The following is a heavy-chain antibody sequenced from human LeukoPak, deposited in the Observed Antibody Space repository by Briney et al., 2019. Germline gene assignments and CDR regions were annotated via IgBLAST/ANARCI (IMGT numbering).Heavy chain of an antibody. CDR2: ISGSGGST. Sequence: GGSLRLSCAASGFTFSSYAMSWVRQAPGKGLEWVSAISGSGGSTYYADSVKGRFTISRDNSKNSLYLQMNSLRAEDTAVYYCARGTEDYYYMDVWGKGTTVTVSS. CDR3: ARGTEDYYYMDV. D-gene: IGHD1-1*01. CDR1: GFTFSSYA. J-gene: IGHJ6*03. V-gene: IGHV3-23*01.